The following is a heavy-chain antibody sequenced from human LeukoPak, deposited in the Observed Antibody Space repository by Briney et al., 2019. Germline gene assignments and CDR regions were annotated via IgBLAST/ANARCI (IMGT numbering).Heavy chain of an antibody. CDR2: INPNSGGT. D-gene: IGHD2-15*01. V-gene: IGHV1-2*02. CDR3: ARDPLGYCSGGSCSNAFDY. CDR1: GYTFTGYY. J-gene: IGHJ4*02. Sequence: ASVKVSCKASGYTFTGYYMHWVRQAPGQGLEWMGWINPNSGGTNYAQKFQGRVTMTRDTSISTAYMELSRLRSDDTAVYYCARDPLGYCSGGSCSNAFDYWGQGTLVTVSS.